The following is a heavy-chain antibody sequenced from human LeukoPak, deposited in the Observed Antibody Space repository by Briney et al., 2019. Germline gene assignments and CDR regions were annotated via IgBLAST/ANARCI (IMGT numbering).Heavy chain of an antibody. CDR2: ISSSGSTI. D-gene: IGHD3-10*02. CDR1: GFTFSSYE. Sequence: PGGSLRLSCAASGFTFSSYEMNWVRQAPGKGLEWVSYISSSGSTIYYADSVKGRFTISRDNAKNSLYLQMNCLRAEDTAVYYCAELGITMIGGGWGKGTTVTISS. CDR3: AELGITMIGGG. J-gene: IGHJ6*04. V-gene: IGHV3-48*03.